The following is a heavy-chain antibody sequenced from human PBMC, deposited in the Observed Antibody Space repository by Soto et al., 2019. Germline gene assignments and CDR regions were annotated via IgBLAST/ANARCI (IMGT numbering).Heavy chain of an antibody. Sequence: EVQLLESGGGLVQPGGSLRLSCAASGFTFSSYDMSWVRQAPGKGLEWVSGIDVGGGSAYYADSVKGRFTIYRDNSKNTLPLQLNSLRSEDTAIYYCAKEDDAWTNGHFNVWGQGTVVTVSS. D-gene: IGHD3-3*01. J-gene: IGHJ3*01. CDR3: AKEDDAWTNGHFNV. V-gene: IGHV3-23*01. CDR1: GFTFSSYD. CDR2: IDVGGGSA.